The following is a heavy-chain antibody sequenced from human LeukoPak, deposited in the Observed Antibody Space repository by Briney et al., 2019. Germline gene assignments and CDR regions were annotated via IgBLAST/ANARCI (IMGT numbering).Heavy chain of an antibody. CDR2: IWYDGSNK. CDR1: GFTFSSYG. Sequence: GGSLRLSCAASGFTFSSYGMHWVRQAPGKGLEWVAVIWYDGSNKYYTDSVKGRFTISRDNSKNTLYLQMNSLRAEDTAVYYCAKDLSPYYYDSIGYYIPHDAFDIWGRGTMVTVSS. V-gene: IGHV3-33*06. CDR3: AKDLSPYYYDSIGYYIPHDAFDI. D-gene: IGHD3-22*01. J-gene: IGHJ3*02.